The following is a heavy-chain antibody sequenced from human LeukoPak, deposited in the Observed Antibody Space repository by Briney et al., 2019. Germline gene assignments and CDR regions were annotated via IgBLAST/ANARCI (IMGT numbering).Heavy chain of an antibody. D-gene: IGHD5-18*01. V-gene: IGHV3-7*01. CDR2: IKQDGSEK. Sequence: PGGSLRLSCAASGFTFSSYWMSWARQAPGKGLEWVANIKQDGSEKYYVDSVKGRFTISRDNAKNSLYLQMNSLRAEDTAVYYCARDAGGYGFYGDYWGQGTLVTVSS. J-gene: IGHJ4*02. CDR1: GFTFSSYW. CDR3: ARDAGGYGFYGDY.